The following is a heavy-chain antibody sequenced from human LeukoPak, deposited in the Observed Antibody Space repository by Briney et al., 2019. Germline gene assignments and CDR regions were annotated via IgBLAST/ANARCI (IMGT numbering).Heavy chain of an antibody. V-gene: IGHV4-59*08. CDR1: GGSISGYY. Sequence: PSETLSLTCTVSGGSISGYYWGWIRQPPGKGLEWIGNFYYGGSTDYNPSLNSRVTISVDTSKSQFSLNLTSVTAADTAVYYCARTRSQAISAQYFDYWGQGTLVTVSS. CDR2: FYYGGST. D-gene: IGHD2-2*02. J-gene: IGHJ4*02. CDR3: ARTRSQAISAQYFDY.